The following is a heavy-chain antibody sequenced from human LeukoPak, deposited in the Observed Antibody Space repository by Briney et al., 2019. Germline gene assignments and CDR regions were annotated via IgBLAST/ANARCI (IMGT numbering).Heavy chain of an antibody. CDR2: INHSGST. V-gene: IGHV4-34*01. CDR3: ATLPDGYNFNY. J-gene: IGHJ4*02. D-gene: IGHD5-12*01. CDR1: GGSFSGYY. Sequence: SETLSLTCAVYGGSFSGYYWSWIRQPPGKGLEWIGEINHSGSTNYNPSLKGRVTISVDTSKNQFSLKLSSVTAADTAVYYCATLPDGYNFNYWGQGTLVTVSS.